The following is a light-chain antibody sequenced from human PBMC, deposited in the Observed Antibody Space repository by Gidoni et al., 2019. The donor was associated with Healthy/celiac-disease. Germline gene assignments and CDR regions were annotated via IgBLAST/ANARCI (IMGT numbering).Light chain of an antibody. Sequence: SYELTQPPSVAVSPGQTASITCSGDKLGDKYACWYQQKPGQSPVLVIYQDSKRLSGIPERFSGSNSGNTVTLTISGTQAMDEADYYCQAWDSSTVVFGGGTKLTVL. J-gene: IGLJ2*01. CDR3: QAWDSSTVV. CDR2: QDS. CDR1: KLGDKY. V-gene: IGLV3-1*01.